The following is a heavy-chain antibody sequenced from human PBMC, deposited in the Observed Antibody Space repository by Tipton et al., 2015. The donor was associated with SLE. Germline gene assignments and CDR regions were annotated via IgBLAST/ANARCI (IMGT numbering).Heavy chain of an antibody. V-gene: IGHV4-38-2*01. CDR2: IYHSGST. D-gene: IGHD6-13*01. CDR3: ARTKQQGYYMDV. Sequence: TLSLTCAVSGYSISSSYYWGWIRQPPGRGLEWIGTIYHSGSTYYNPSLKSRVTISVDTSKNQFSLKLSSVTAADTAVYYCARTKQQGYYMDVWGKGTTVTVSS. CDR1: GYSISSSYY. J-gene: IGHJ6*03.